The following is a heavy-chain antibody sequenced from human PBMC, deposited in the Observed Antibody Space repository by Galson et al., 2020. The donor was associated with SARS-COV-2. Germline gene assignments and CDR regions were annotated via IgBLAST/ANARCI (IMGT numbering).Heavy chain of an antibody. V-gene: IGHV4-59*01. Sequence: PGGSLRLSCTVSGGSISSYYWSWIRQPPGTGLEWIGYIYYSGSTNYNPSLKSRVTISVDTSKNQFSLKLSSVTAADTAVYYCARGFDPWGQGTLVTVSS. CDR3: ARGFDP. J-gene: IGHJ5*02. CDR1: GGSISSYY. CDR2: IYYSGST.